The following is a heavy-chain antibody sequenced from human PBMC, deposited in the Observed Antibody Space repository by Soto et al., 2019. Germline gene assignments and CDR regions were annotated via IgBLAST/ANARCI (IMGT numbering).Heavy chain of an antibody. CDR3: ANKAGAYDILTGYFAY. D-gene: IGHD3-9*01. J-gene: IGHJ4*02. V-gene: IGHV3-23*01. CDR1: GFTFSSYA. Sequence: GGSLRLSCAASGFTFSSYAMSWVRQAPGKGLEWVSAISGSGGSTYYADSVKGRFTMSRDNSKNTLYLQMNSLRAEDTAVYYCANKAGAYDILTGYFAYWGQGTLVTVSS. CDR2: ISGSGGST.